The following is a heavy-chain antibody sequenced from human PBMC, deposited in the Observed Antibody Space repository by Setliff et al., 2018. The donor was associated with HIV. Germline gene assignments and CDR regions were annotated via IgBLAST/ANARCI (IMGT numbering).Heavy chain of an antibody. V-gene: IGHV4-59*08. D-gene: IGHD3-3*01. CDR2: IHYSGST. Sequence: PSETLSLTCTVSGGSISSHYWIWIRQPPGKGLEWIGYIHYSGSTNYNPSLKSRVTMSVGTSKNQFSLKLSSVTAADTAVYYCARCYYNFWSGYPLDYMDVWGKGTTVTVSS. CDR3: ARCYYNFWSGYPLDYMDV. CDR1: GGSISSHY. J-gene: IGHJ6*03.